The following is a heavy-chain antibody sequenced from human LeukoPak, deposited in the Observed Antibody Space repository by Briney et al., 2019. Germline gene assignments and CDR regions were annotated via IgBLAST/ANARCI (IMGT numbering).Heavy chain of an antibody. Sequence: GGSLRLSCAASGFTFSSYAMSWVRQAPGKGLEWVSAISGSGGSTYYADSVKGRFTISRDHSKNTLYLQMNSLRAEDTAVYYCAKGSTKAYCSGGSCYRSIYYYMDVWGKGTTVTVSS. CDR1: GFTFSSYA. V-gene: IGHV3-23*01. D-gene: IGHD2-15*01. CDR2: ISGSGGST. J-gene: IGHJ6*03. CDR3: AKGSTKAYCSGGSCYRSIYYYMDV.